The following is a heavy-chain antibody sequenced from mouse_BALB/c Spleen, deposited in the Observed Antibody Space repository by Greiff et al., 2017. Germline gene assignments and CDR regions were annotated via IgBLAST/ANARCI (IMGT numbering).Heavy chain of an antibody. CDR2: LNPGSGGT. Sequence: QVQLKESGAELVRPGTSVKVSCKASGYAFTNYLIEWVKQRPGQGLEWIGVLNPGSGGTNYNEKFKGKATLTADKSSSTAYMQLSSLTSDDSAVYFCSRSNYYGSSYWYFDVWGAGTTVTVSS. D-gene: IGHD1-1*01. J-gene: IGHJ1*01. CDR3: SRSNYYGSSYWYFDV. CDR1: GYAFTNYL. V-gene: IGHV1-54*01.